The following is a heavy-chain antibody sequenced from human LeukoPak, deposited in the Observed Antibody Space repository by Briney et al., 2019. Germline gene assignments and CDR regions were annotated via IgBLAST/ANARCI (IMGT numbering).Heavy chain of an antibody. Sequence: SQTLSLTCAISGDSVSSNSAAWNWIRQSPSRSLEWLGRTYYRSKWYNTYAVSVKSRITINPDTSKNQFSLQLNSVTPEDTAVYYCARGGNYDFWSGYSNDAFDIWGQGTMVTVSS. V-gene: IGHV6-1*01. CDR1: GDSVSSNSAA. J-gene: IGHJ3*02. CDR2: TYYRSKWYN. CDR3: ARGGNYDFWSGYSNDAFDI. D-gene: IGHD3-3*01.